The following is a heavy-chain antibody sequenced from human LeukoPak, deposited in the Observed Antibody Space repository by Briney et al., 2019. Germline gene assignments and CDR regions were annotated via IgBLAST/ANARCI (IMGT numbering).Heavy chain of an antibody. V-gene: IGHV1-2*02. CDR2: INPNSGGT. CDR1: GYTFSDYY. J-gene: IGHJ4*02. CDR3: ARGSGNLKFDY. D-gene: IGHD1-26*01. Sequence: ASVKVSCKASGYTFSDYYIHWVRQPPGQGLEWMGCINPNSGGTKYAQKFQDRVTMTRDTSISTAYMELSRLTSDDTAVYYCARGSGNLKFDYWGQGILVTVSS.